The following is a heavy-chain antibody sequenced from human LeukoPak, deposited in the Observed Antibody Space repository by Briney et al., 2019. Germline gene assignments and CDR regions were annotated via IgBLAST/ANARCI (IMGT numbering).Heavy chain of an antibody. J-gene: IGHJ4*02. Sequence: SETLSLTCAVYGGSFSGYYWSWIRQPPGKGLEWIGEINHSGSTNYNPSLKSRVTISVDTSKNQFSLKLSYVTAADTAVYYCARGRRYPDYWGQGTLVTVSS. CDR1: GGSFSGYY. V-gene: IGHV4-34*01. CDR2: INHSGST. CDR3: ARGRRYPDY. D-gene: IGHD1-1*01.